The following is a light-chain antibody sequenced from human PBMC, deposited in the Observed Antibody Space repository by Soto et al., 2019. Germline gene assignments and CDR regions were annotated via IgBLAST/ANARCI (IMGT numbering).Light chain of an antibody. CDR2: GAS. J-gene: IGKJ1*01. CDR3: QQYGSSGT. Sequence: EIVMTQSPATLSESPGERATLSCRASQSVSSNLAWYQQKPGQAPRLLIYGASTRATGIPARFSGSGSGTDFTLTISRLEPEDFAVYYCQQYGSSGTFGQGTKVDI. CDR1: QSVSSN. V-gene: IGKV3-15*01.